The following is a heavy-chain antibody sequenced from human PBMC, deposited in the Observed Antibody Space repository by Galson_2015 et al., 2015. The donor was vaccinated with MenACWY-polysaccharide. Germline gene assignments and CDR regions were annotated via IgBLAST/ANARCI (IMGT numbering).Heavy chain of an antibody. CDR3: ARGPYYYDSHGFESGSLKNWFGP. J-gene: IGHJ5*02. CDR2: FNPNSGAT. CDR1: EYPFTGSY. D-gene: IGHD3-22*01. Sequence: SVKVSCKASEYPFTGSYMYWVRQAPGQGLEWMGRFNPNSGATNYAQKFQGRLTLTGNTTINTAYMELSRLTSDDTAVFYCARGPYYYDSHGFESGSLKNWFGPLGQGTLVTVTS. V-gene: IGHV1-2*06.